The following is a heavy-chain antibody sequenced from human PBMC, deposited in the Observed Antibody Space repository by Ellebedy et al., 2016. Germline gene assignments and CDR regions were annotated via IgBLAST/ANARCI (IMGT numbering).Heavy chain of an antibody. D-gene: IGHD4-17*01. V-gene: IGHV4-59*01. CDR3: ARVRNGDFFYFDS. CDR1: GGSISNYY. CDR2: VHYSGKT. Sequence: SETLSLXXTVVGGSISNYYWNWIRQPPGKGLEWIGYVHYSGKTIYNPSLESRVTISLDTSKNQFSLRLSSVTAADTALYFCARVRNGDFFYFDSWGQGTLVTVSS. J-gene: IGHJ4*02.